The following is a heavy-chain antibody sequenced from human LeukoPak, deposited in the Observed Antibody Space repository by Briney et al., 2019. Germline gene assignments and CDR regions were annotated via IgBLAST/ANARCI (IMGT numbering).Heavy chain of an antibody. J-gene: IGHJ5*02. Sequence: GGSLRLSCAASGFTFSTYTMNWVRQAPGKGLEWVSSIPASGTYSHHADSVMGRFTVSRDNAKKSLYLQMNNLRAEDTAVYYCATDGAGFDTWGQGVLVTVPS. CDR1: GFTFSTYT. V-gene: IGHV3-21*04. CDR3: ATDGAGFDT. CDR2: IPASGTYS.